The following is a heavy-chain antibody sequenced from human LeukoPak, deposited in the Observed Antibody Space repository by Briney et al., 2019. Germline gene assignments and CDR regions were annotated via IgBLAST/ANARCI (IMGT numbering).Heavy chain of an antibody. D-gene: IGHD3-22*01. CDR2: MYYSGST. CDR3: ARPYYYDSRIDP. V-gene: IGHV4-30-4*01. CDR1: GGSISSGDYY. J-gene: IGHJ5*02. Sequence: SPSETLSLTCTVSGGSISSGDYYWSWIRQPPGKGLEWIAYMYYSGSTYYNPSLKNRVTMSADTSKNQLSLKLSSVTAADTAVYYCARPYYYDSRIDPWGQGILVAVSS.